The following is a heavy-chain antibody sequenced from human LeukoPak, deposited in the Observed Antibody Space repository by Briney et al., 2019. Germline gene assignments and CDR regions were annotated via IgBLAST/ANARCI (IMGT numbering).Heavy chain of an antibody. D-gene: IGHD2-8*02. V-gene: IGHV4-39*07. CDR2: IYYSGST. CDR1: GGSISSSSYY. J-gene: IGHJ5*02. Sequence: SETLSLTCTVSGGSISSSSYYWGWIRQPPGKGLEWIGSIYYSGSTYYNPSLKSRVTISVDTSKNQFSLKLSSVTAADTAVYYCASTGGLGNWFDPWGQGTLVTVSS. CDR3: ASTGGLGNWFDP.